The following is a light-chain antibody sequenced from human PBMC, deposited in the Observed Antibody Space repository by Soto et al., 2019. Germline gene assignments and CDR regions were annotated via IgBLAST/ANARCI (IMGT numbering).Light chain of an antibody. CDR1: QDIGNH. V-gene: IGKV1-27*01. CDR2: AAS. CDR3: EMYNIAPLIT. J-gene: IGKJ5*01. Sequence: DIQMIQSPSSLSAYVGARVTISCLASQDIGNHLAWYQQKPGKVPKLLIHAASTLQSGVPSRFSGSGSGTDFTLTISSLQPEDVATYFCEMYNIAPLITFGQGTRLEIK.